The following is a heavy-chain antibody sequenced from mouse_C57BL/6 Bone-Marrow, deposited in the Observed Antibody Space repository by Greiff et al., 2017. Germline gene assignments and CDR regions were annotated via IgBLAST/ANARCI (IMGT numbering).Heavy chain of an antibody. Sequence: QVQLQQPGAELVKPGASVKLSCKASGYTFTSYWMNWVKQRPGRGLEWIGRIDPNSGGTKYNEKFKGKATLTSDTSSSTAYMQLSSLTSEDSAIXFWARKGSYWYYGSSFAMGFWGQGTSVTVSS. J-gene: IGHJ4*01. CDR1: GYTFTSYW. CDR2: IDPNSGGT. V-gene: IGHV1-62-3*01. D-gene: IGHD1-1*01. CDR3: ARKGSYWYYGSSFAMGF.